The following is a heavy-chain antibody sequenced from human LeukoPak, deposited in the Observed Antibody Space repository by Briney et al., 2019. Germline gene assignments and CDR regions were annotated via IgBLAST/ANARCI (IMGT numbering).Heavy chain of an antibody. D-gene: IGHD1-1*01. CDR3: ARLGLEVGGPNWFDP. CDR1: GFTVSSNW. V-gene: IGHV3-7*01. Sequence: GGSLRLSCAASGFTVSSNWMSWVRQAPGKGLEWVANINQDGSEKYYVDSVKGRFTISKDNAKNSLNLQMNSLRVEDTAVYYCARLGLEVGGPNWFDPWGQGTLVTVSP. J-gene: IGHJ5*02. CDR2: INQDGSEK.